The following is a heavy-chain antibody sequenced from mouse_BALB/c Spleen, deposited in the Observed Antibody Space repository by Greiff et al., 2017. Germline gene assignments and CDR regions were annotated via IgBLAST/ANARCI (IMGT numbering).Heavy chain of an antibody. V-gene: IGHV3-2*02. J-gene: IGHJ4*01. Sequence: EVQLQESGPGLVKPSQSLSLTCTVTGYSITSDYAWNWIRQFPGNKLEWMGYISYSGSTSYNPSLKSRISITRDTSKNQFFLQLNSVTTEDTATYYCASIYPYAMDYWGQGTSVTVSS. CDR3: ASIYPYAMDY. CDR1: GYSITSDYA. CDR2: ISYSGST. D-gene: IGHD2-1*01.